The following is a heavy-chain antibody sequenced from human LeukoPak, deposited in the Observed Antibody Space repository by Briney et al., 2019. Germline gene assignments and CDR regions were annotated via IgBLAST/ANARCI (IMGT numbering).Heavy chain of an antibody. Sequence: GASVKVSCKASGYTFTSYGISWVRQAPGQGLEWMGWISAYNGNTNYAQKLQGRVTMTTDTSTSTAYMELRSLRSDDTAVYYCARPTYSSGWMSGWFDPWGQGTLVTVSS. CDR1: GYTFTSYG. CDR2: ISAYNGNT. V-gene: IGHV1-18*01. J-gene: IGHJ5*02. CDR3: ARPTYSSGWMSGWFDP. D-gene: IGHD6-19*01.